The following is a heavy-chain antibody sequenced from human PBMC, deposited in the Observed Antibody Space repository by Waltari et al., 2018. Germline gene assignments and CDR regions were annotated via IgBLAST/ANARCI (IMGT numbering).Heavy chain of an antibody. CDR3: ARQFAY. J-gene: IGHJ4*02. Sequence: EVHLVESGGDLVQPGGSLSISRATFGFSISENGMNWVRQAPGKGLEWVSYISSSGTTISYADSVRGRFTISRDTANNSLFLQMNNLRADDTGVYYCARQFAYWGQGALVTVSS. V-gene: IGHV3-48*03. CDR1: GFSISENG. CDR2: ISSSGTTI.